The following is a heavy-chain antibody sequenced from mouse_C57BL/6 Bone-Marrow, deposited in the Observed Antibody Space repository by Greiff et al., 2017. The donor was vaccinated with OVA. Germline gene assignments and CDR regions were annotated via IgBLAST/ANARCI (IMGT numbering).Heavy chain of an antibody. CDR3: ASRYYGSSPGWFGY. CDR2: IDPEDGDT. CDR1: GFNITDYY. Sequence: EVQLQQSGAELVKPGASVKLSCTASGFNITDYYMHWVKQRTEQGLEWIGRIDPEDGDTKYAPKFPGKATITADTSSNTAYLQLSSLTSEETAVYYCASRYYGSSPGWFGYWGKGTTLTVSS. D-gene: IGHD1-1*01. J-gene: IGHJ2*01. V-gene: IGHV14-2*01.